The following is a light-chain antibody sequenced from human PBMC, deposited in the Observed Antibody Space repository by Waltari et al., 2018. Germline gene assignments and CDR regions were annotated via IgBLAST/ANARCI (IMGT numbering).Light chain of an antibody. Sequence: DIVMTQSPDSLAVFLGERATINCKSSQSLLHTNNKNYLAWYHLGPGQPPKLLIYLATTRESGGPGRFRGSGSGKDFTLTISGLQAEDVAVYYCQQYYSTPNTFGQGTKLEIK. V-gene: IGKV4-1*01. CDR1: QSLLHTNNKNY. CDR3: QQYYSTPNT. J-gene: IGKJ2*01. CDR2: LAT.